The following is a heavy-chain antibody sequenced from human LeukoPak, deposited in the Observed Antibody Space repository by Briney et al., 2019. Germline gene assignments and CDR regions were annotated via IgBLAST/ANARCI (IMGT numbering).Heavy chain of an antibody. CDR2: TSFDGHNE. CDR1: GFTFSNYW. V-gene: IGHV3-30*18. D-gene: IGHD3-22*01. Sequence: GGSLRLSCAASGFTFSNYWMSWVRQAPGKGLEWLALTSFDGHNEYYADSVKGRFTISRDNSKNTLYLQMTSLRPDDTAVYYCAKTYFDTSAYHLYFFDSWGQGIPVIVSS. CDR3: AKTYFDTSAYHLYFFDS. J-gene: IGHJ4*02.